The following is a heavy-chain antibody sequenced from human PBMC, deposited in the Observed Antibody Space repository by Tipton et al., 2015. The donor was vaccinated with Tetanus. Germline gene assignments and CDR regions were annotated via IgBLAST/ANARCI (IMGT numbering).Heavy chain of an antibody. CDR1: GGSFSGYY. V-gene: IGHV4-34*01. CDR2: INHSGST. Sequence: TLSLTCAVYGGSFSGYYWSWIRQPPGKGLEWIGEINHSGSTNYNPSLKSRVTISVDTSKNQFSLKLSSVTAADTAVYYCARARTRNDYWGQGTLVTVSS. CDR3: ARARTRNDY. J-gene: IGHJ4*02. D-gene: IGHD1-14*01.